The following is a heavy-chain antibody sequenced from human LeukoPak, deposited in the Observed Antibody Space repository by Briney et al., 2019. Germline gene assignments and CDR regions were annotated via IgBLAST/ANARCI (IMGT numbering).Heavy chain of an antibody. V-gene: IGHV3-23*01. CDR1: GFTFSSSA. J-gene: IGHJ3*02. D-gene: IGHD6-19*01. Sequence: PGGSLRLSCAASGFTFSSSAISWVRQAPGKGLEWVSAISGSGGSTYYADSVKGRFTISRDNSKNTLYLQMNSLRAEDTAVYYCAKVNGAVAGTRGAFDIWGQGTMVTVSS. CDR2: ISGSGGST. CDR3: AKVNGAVAGTRGAFDI.